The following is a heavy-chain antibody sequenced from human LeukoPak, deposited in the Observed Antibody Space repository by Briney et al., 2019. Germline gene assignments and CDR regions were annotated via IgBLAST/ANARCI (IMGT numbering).Heavy chain of an antibody. CDR3: EVRGPAAAVP. V-gene: IGHV4-39*07. CDR1: GGSISSSSYY. CDR2: IYYSGST. D-gene: IGHD6-13*01. Sequence: PSETLSLTCTVSGGSISSSSYYWGWIRQPPGKGLEWFGSIYYSGSTYYNPSLKSRVTISVDTSKNQFSLKLSSVTAADTAVYYCEVRGPAAAVPWGQGTLVTVSS. J-gene: IGHJ5*02.